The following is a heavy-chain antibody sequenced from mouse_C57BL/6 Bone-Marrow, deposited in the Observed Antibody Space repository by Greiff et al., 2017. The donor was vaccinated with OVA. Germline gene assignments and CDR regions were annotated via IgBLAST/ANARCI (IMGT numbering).Heavy chain of an antibody. Sequence: QVQLKESGAELVRPGASVTLSCKASGYTFTDYEMHWVKQTPVHGLEWIGAIDPETGGTAYNQKFKGKAILTADKSSSTAYMELRSLTSEDSAVYYCTRGGNYGGYWGQGTTLTVSS. J-gene: IGHJ2*01. V-gene: IGHV1-15*01. CDR3: TRGGNYGGY. D-gene: IGHD2-1*01. CDR1: GYTFTDYE. CDR2: IDPETGGT.